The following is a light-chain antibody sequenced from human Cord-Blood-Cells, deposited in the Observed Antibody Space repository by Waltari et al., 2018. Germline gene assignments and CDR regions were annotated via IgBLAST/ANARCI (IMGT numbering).Light chain of an antibody. V-gene: IGKV3-11*01. J-gene: IGKJ2*03. CDR3: QQRSNWYS. CDR1: QSVSIY. Sequence: EIVLTQSPATLSLSPGERATLSCRASQSVSIYLAWYQQKPGQAPRLLIYDASNRATGIAARFSGSGSGTDFTLTISSLEPEDFAFYYCQQRSNWYSFGQGTKLEIK. CDR2: DAS.